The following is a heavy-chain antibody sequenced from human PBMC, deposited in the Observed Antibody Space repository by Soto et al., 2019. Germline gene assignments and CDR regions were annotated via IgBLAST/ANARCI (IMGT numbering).Heavy chain of an antibody. CDR3: ARHTRSPTYYDFWSGFARGWFDP. Sequence: GESLKISCNGSGYSFTSYWISWVRQMPGKGLEWMGRIDPSDSYTNYSPSFQGHVTISADKSISTAYLQWSSLKASDTAMYYCARHTRSPTYYDFWSGFARGWFDPWGQGTLVTVSS. CDR2: IDPSDSYT. D-gene: IGHD3-3*01. J-gene: IGHJ5*02. V-gene: IGHV5-10-1*01. CDR1: GYSFTSYW.